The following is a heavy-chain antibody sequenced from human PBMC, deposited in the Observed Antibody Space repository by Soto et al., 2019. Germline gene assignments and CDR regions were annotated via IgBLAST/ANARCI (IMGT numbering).Heavy chain of an antibody. D-gene: IGHD6-19*01. Sequence: GGSLRLSCAASGFTFSNYGIHWVLQAPGKGLEWVAVISYDGSNKYYAHYVKGRLTISRDNSKKTLYLQMNSLRAEETAVYYCAKDTYRSGWSGFDYWGQGTLVTVSS. CDR2: ISYDGSNK. J-gene: IGHJ4*02. CDR1: GFTFSNYG. V-gene: IGHV3-30*18. CDR3: AKDTYRSGWSGFDY.